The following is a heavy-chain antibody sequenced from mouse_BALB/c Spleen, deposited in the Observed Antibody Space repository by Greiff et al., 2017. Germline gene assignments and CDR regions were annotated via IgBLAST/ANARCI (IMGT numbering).Heavy chain of an antibody. D-gene: IGHD1-1*01. V-gene: IGHV5-17*02. J-gene: IGHJ3*01. CDR3: ARVYGSSYWFAY. CDR2: ISSGSSTI. CDR1: GFTFSSFG. Sequence: EVQRVESGGGLVQPGGSRKLSCAASGFTFSSFGMHWVRQAPEKGLEWVAYISSGSSTIYYADTVKGRFTISRDNPKNTLFLQMTSLRSEDTAMYYCARVYGSSYWFAYWGQGTLVTVSA.